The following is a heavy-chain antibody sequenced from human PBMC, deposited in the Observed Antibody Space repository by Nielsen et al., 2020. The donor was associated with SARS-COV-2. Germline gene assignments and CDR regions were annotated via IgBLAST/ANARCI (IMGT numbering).Heavy chain of an antibody. CDR1: GFTFSSYW. D-gene: IGHD3-22*01. CDR3: ARYYYDSSGYTGIFDY. Sequence: SCAASGFTFSSYWMSWVRQPPGKGLEWIGEIYHSGSTNYNPSLKSRVTISVDKSKNQFSLKLSSVTAADTAVYYCARYYYDSSGYTGIFDYWGQGTLVTVSS. V-gene: IGHV4-4*02. CDR2: IYHSGST. J-gene: IGHJ4*02.